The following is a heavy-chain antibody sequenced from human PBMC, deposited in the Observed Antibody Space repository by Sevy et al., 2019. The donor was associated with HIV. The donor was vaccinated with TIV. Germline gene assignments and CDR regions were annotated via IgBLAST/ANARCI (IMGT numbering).Heavy chain of an antibody. V-gene: IGHV3-49*04. D-gene: IGHD6-13*01. J-gene: IGHJ4*02. CDR2: LKSDVYGGTV. CDR1: GFTFGDYC. Sequence: GGSLRLSCTASGFTFGDYCMSWVRQAPGKGLEWVAFLKSDVYGGTVDHAASVRGRFVISSDDSNTIAYLQMNDLKTEDTGVYYCTRWKAAQSIFDYWGQGALVTVSS. CDR3: TRWKAAQSIFDY.